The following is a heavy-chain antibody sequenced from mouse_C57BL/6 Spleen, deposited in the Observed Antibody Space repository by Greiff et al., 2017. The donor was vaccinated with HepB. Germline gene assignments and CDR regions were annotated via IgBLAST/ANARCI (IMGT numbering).Heavy chain of an antibody. V-gene: IGHV1-69*01. CDR1: GYTFTSYW. CDR2: IDPSDSYT. J-gene: IGHJ3*01. CDR3: ATLPFTTVVATDWFAY. Sequence: QVQLQQSGAELVMPGASVKLSCKASGYTFTSYWMHWVKQRPGQGLEWIGEIDPSDSYTNYNQKFKGKSTLTVDKSSSTAYLQLSSLTSEDSAVYYCATLPFTTVVATDWFAYWGQGTLVTVSA. D-gene: IGHD1-1*01.